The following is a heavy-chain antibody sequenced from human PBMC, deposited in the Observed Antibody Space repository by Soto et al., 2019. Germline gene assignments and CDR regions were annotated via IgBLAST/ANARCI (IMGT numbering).Heavy chain of an antibody. CDR1: GFTFSSYS. J-gene: IGHJ4*02. CDR3: SSDSSGYYYQPKLFDY. CDR2: ISSSSSYI. D-gene: IGHD3-22*01. V-gene: IGHV3-21*01. Sequence: GGSLRLSCAASGFTFSSYSMNWVRQAPGKGLEWVSSISSSSSYIYYADSVKGRFTISRDNAKNSLYLQMNSLRAEDTAVYYCSSDSSGYYYQPKLFDYWGQGTLVTVSS.